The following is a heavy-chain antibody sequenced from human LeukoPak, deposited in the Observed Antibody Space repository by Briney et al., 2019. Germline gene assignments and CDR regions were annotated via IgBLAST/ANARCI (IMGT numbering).Heavy chain of an antibody. CDR1: GYTFTAYD. CDR2: MNPNSGNT. Sequence: ASVKVSCKASGYTFTAYDINWVRQAPGQGLEWMGWMNPNSGNTGYAQKFRGRVTMTRNTSISTAYMELSSLRSEDTAVYYCARGPRYCNGGTCARGPVYYMDVWGKGTTVTVSS. J-gene: IGHJ6*03. V-gene: IGHV1-8*01. CDR3: ARGPRYCNGGTCARGPVYYMDV. D-gene: IGHD2-15*01.